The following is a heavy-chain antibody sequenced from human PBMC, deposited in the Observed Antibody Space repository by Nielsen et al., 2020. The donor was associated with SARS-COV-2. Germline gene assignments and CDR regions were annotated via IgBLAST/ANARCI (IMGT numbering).Heavy chain of an antibody. CDR2: IIPIFGTA. V-gene: IGHV1-69*01. D-gene: IGHD5-12*01. CDR1: GGTFSSYA. Sequence: VKVSCKASGGTFSSYAISWVRQAPGQGLEWMGGIIPIFGTANYAQKFRGRVTITADESTSTAYMELSSLRSEDTAVYYCARSRGYSGYANILGYWGQGTLVTVSS. CDR3: ARSRGYSGYANILGY. J-gene: IGHJ4*02.